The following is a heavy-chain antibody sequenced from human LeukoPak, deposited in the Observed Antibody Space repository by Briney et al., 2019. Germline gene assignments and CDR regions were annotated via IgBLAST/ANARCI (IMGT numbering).Heavy chain of an antibody. J-gene: IGHJ4*02. CDR2: ISYDGSNK. CDR1: GFTFSSNG. D-gene: IGHD1-26*01. V-gene: IGHV3-30*03. CDR3: ARERQMGGTPFDY. Sequence: PGRSLRLSCAASGFTFSSNGMHWVRQAPGKGLEWVAVISYDGSNKYYADSVKGRFTISRDNSKNTIYLQIDSLRDEDTGIYYCARERQMGGTPFDYWGQGSLVTVSS.